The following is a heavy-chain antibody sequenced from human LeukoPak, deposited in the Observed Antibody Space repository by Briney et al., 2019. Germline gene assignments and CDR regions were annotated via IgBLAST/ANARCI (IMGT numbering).Heavy chain of an antibody. CDR2: LVHLFGIE. J-gene: IGHJ4*02. V-gene: IGHV1-69*10. D-gene: IGHD1-26*01. CDR3: ARGPLILGDYYFDS. CDR1: VGTFSHYA. Sequence: GASVNVSHKSSVGTFSHYALRWVRQAPGQGLAWVGRLVHLFGIEKYAQMFQGRVTITADKSTTTAYMEPSSVRSADAALYFCARGPLILGDYYFDSWGQGTLVTVSS.